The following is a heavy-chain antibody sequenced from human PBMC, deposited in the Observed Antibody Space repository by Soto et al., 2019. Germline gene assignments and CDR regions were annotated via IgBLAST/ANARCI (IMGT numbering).Heavy chain of an antibody. CDR1: GFTFSSYA. CDR3: ARTSEQQLVSYFDY. D-gene: IGHD6-13*01. V-gene: IGHV3-30-3*01. CDR2: ISYDGSNK. J-gene: IGHJ4*02. Sequence: QVQLVESGGGVVQPGRSLRLSCAASGFTFSSYAMHWVRQAPGKGLEWVAVISYDGSNKYYADSVKGRFTISRDNSKNTLYLQMNSLRAEDTAVYYCARTSEQQLVSYFDYWGQGTLVTVSS.